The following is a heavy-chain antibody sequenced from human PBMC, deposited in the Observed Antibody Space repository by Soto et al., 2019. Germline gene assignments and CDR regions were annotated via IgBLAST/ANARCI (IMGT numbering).Heavy chain of an antibody. J-gene: IGHJ5*01. V-gene: IGHV3-23*01. D-gene: IGHD1-26*01. CDR2: IGGGNTDR. Sequence: DVQLLESGGGLVQPGGSLTISCAASRFIFSDYAMNWVRQAPGKGLEWVSSIGGGNTDRYYADSVKGRFIVSRDNSKNTMYLQMNSLRDDDTAVYYCAKDAVSYNGKWDWFDSWGQGTLVTVSS. CDR1: RFIFSDYA. CDR3: AKDAVSYNGKWDWFDS.